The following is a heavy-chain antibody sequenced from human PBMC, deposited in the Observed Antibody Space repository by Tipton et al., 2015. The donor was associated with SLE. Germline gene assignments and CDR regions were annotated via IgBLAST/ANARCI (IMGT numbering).Heavy chain of an antibody. CDR1: GGSISSNY. CDR3: AREGTGTPY. CDR2: IYYTGST. V-gene: IGHV4-59*12. Sequence: TLSLTCTVPGGSISSNYWSWIRQPPGKGLEWIGYIYYTGSTKYNPSLKSRVTFSVDTSKNQFSLKLSSVTAADTAVYYCAREGTGTPYWGQGTLVTVSS. D-gene: IGHD1-1*01. J-gene: IGHJ4*02.